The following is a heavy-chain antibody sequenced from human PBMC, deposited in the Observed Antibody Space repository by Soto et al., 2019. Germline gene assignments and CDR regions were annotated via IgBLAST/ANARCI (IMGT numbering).Heavy chain of an antibody. CDR1: GGSITNYY. CDR2: TYYTGTT. Sequence: SETLSLTCTVSGGSITNYYWTWIRQPPGKGLEWIGYTYYTGTTYYNPSLNSRVTISVDTSKNQFSLQLSSVTAADTAVYYCARSVDPWGQGTLVTVSS. V-gene: IGHV4-59*12. J-gene: IGHJ5*02. CDR3: ARSVDP.